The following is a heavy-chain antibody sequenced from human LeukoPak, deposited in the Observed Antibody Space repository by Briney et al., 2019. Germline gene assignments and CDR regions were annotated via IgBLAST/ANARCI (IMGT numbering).Heavy chain of an antibody. V-gene: IGHV1-18*01. CDR1: GYTFTSYG. J-gene: IGHJ6*03. CDR2: ISAYNGNT. D-gene: IGHD3-10*01. CDR3: ARDYGSGSYYKAPNYYYYYMDV. Sequence: ASVKVSCKASGYTFTSYGISWVRQAPGQGLEWMGWISAYNGNTNYAQKLQGRVTMTTDTSTSTAYMELRSLRSDDTAVYYCARDYGSGSYYKAPNYYYYYMDVWSKGTTVTVSS.